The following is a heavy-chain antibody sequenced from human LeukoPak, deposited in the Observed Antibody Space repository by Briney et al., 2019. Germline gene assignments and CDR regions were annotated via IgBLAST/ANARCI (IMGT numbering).Heavy chain of an antibody. V-gene: IGHV4-59*01. CDR1: GGSISSYY. CDR2: IYYSGST. J-gene: IGHJ4*02. Sequence: SETLSLTCTVSGGSISSYYWSWIRQPPGKGLEWIGYIYYSGSTNYNPSLKSRVTISVDTSKNQFSLKLSSVTAAGTAVYYCARVSGSYMAYYFDYWGQGTLVTVSS. CDR3: ARVSGSYMAYYFDY. D-gene: IGHD1-26*01.